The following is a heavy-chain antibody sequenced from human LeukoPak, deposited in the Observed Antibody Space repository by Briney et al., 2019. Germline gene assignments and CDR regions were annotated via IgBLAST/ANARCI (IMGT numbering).Heavy chain of an antibody. CDR1: GFTVRDGY. D-gene: IGHD2-8*01. J-gene: IGHJ4*02. CDR2: IYVSGTT. V-gene: IGHV3-53*01. Sequence: GGSLRLSCAASGFTVRDGYMSWVRQAPGKRLEWLAFIYVSGTTFYAASVKGRFTISRDNSKNTLYLQMNSLRAEDTAVYYCAKEGDIVPFDYWGQGTLVTVSS. CDR3: AKEGDIVPFDY.